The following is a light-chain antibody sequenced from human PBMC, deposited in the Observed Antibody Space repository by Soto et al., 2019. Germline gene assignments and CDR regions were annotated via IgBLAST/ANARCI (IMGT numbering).Light chain of an antibody. CDR1: SSNIGSNY. CDR3: AAWDDSPYV. V-gene: IGLV1-47*01. CDR2: RNN. Sequence: VLTQPPSASGTPGQRVTISCSGSSSNIGSNYVYWYQQLPGTAPKLLIYRNNQRPSGVPDRFSGSKSGASASLAISGLRSEDEADYYCAAWDDSPYVFGTGTKVTVL. J-gene: IGLJ1*01.